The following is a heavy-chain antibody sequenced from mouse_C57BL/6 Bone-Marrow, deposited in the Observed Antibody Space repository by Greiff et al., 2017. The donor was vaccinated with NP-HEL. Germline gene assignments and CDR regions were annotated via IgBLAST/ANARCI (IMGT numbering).Heavy chain of an antibody. J-gene: IGHJ2*01. V-gene: IGHV1-50*01. CDR1: GYTFTSYW. CDR2: IDPSDSYT. CDR3: AREGRYWGLDY. Sequence: VQLQQPGAELVKPGASVKLSCKASGYTFTSYWMQWVKQRPGQGLEWIGKIDPSDSYTNYNQKFKGKATLTVDTSSSTAYMQLSSLTSEDSAVYYCAREGRYWGLDYWGQGTTLTVSS. D-gene: IGHD4-1*01.